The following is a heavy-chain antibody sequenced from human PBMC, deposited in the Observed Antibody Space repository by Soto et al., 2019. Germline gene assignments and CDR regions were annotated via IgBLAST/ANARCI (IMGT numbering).Heavy chain of an antibody. J-gene: IGHJ2*01. D-gene: IGHD5-18*01. CDR3: AGRIHPPAVRFNWYFDL. Sequence: QVQLVQSGAEVKKPGSSVKVSCKASGGTFSSYAISWVRQAPGQGLEWMGGIIPIFGTANYAQKFQGRVTITAGESPSTAYKELSRRRSEDTALYYWAGRIHPPAVRFNWYFDLWGRGTLVTVSS. CDR2: IIPIFGTA. CDR1: GGTFSSYA. V-gene: IGHV1-69*12.